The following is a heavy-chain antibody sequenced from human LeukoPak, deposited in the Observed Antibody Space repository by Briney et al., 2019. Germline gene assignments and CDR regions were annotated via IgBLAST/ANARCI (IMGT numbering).Heavy chain of an antibody. D-gene: IGHD1-26*01. Sequence: SETLSLTCTVSGGSISSSSYYWGWIRQPPGKGLEWIGSIYYSGSTYYNPSLKSRVTISVDTSKNQFSLKLRSVTAADTAVYYCARHSGSGSFDAFDIWGQGTMVTVSS. V-gene: IGHV4-39*01. CDR2: IYYSGST. CDR3: ARHSGSGSFDAFDI. J-gene: IGHJ3*02. CDR1: GGSISSSSYY.